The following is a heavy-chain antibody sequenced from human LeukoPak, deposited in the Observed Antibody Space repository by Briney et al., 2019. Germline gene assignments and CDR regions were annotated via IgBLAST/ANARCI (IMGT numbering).Heavy chain of an antibody. CDR2: IKQDGSEK. V-gene: IGHV3-7*01. J-gene: IGHJ6*03. CDR3: AKGAFRDQVQGYYYMDV. Sequence: GGSLRLSCAASGFTFSSYWMSWVRQAPGKGLEWVANIKQDGSEKYYVDSVKGRFIISRDNAKNSLYLQMNSLRAEDTAVYYCAKGAFRDQVQGYYYMDVWGKGTTVTVSS. D-gene: IGHD3-10*01. CDR1: GFTFSSYW.